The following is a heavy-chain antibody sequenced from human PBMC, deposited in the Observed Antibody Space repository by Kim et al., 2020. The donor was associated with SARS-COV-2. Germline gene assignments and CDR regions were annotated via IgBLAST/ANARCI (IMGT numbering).Heavy chain of an antibody. CDR2: ISYDGSNK. Sequence: GGSLRLSCAASGFTFSSYWMSWVRQAPGKGLEWVAVISYDGSNKYYADSVKGRFTISRDNSKNTLYLQMNSLRAEDTAVYYCARDQGAAVDYWGQGTLVTVSS. CDR3: ARDQGAAVDY. CDR1: GFTFSSYW. D-gene: IGHD6-13*01. V-gene: IGHV3-30-3*01. J-gene: IGHJ4*02.